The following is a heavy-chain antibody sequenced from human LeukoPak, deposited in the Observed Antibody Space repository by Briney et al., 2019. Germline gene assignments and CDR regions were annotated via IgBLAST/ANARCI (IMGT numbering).Heavy chain of an antibody. CDR3: ARGVRGVNNFDL. CDR1: GGSISSGSYY. D-gene: IGHD3-10*01. V-gene: IGHV4-61*02. Sequence: SQTLSLTCTVSGGSISSGSYYWSRIRQPAGKGLEWIGRIYTSGSTNYNPSLKSRVTISVDTSKNQFSLKLSSVTTADTAVYYCARGVRGVNNFDLWGRGTLVTVSS. CDR2: IYTSGST. J-gene: IGHJ2*01.